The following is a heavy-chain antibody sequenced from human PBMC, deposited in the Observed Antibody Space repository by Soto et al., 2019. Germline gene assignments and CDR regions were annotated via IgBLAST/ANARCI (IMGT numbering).Heavy chain of an antibody. CDR3: ARDPIEHYCSSTSCYNLPAWFDP. Sequence: PSETLSLTCTVSGGSISSGDYYWSWIRQPPGKGLEWIGYIYYSGSTYYNPSLKSRVTISVDTSKNQFSLKLSSVTAADTAVYYCARDPIEHYCSSTSCYNLPAWFDPWGQGTLVTVSS. CDR2: IYYSGST. J-gene: IGHJ5*02. CDR1: GGSISSGDYY. D-gene: IGHD2-2*02. V-gene: IGHV4-30-4*01.